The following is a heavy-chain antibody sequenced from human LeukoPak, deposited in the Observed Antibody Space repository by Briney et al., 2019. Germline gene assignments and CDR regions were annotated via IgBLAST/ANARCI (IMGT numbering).Heavy chain of an antibody. V-gene: IGHV4-30-4*01. CDR3: ARLSGSYGFGRDH. CDR1: GGLISRIEYY. Sequence: SETLSLTCTVSGGLISRIEYYWGWVRQSPVKGLEWLGHIYHTGTTLYSPHLNNRLTVSVDSSKNQFSLTLNSVTAADTAVYYCARLSGSYGFGRDHWGQGTLVTVSS. D-gene: IGHD1-26*01. J-gene: IGHJ4*02. CDR2: IYHTGTT.